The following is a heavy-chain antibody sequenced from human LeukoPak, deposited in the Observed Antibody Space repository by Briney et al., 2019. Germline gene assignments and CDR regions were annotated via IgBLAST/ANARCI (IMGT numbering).Heavy chain of an antibody. V-gene: IGHV4-61*02. J-gene: IGHJ6*03. CDR3: ARVPQYYDSSGYLYYYYMDV. D-gene: IGHD3-22*01. CDR1: GGSISSGSYY. Sequence: PSETLSLTCTVSGGSISSGSYYWSWIRQPAGKGLEWIGRIYTSGSTNYNPSLKSRVTISVDTSKNQFSLKLSSVTAADTAVYYCARVPQYYDSSGYLYYYYMDVWGKGTTVTVSS. CDR2: IYTSGST.